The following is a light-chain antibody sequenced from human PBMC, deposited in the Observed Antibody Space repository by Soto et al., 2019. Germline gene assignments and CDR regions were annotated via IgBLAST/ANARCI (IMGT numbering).Light chain of an antibody. Sequence: QSVLTQPPSASGTPGQRVTISCSGTTSNIGHNYVCWYQQLPGSTPKLLILRSDQRPSGVHDRFSGSKSGTSASLTIGGLRSEDEADYYCASWDDSLSGFVFGTGTKVTVL. CDR2: RSD. V-gene: IGLV1-47*01. J-gene: IGLJ1*01. CDR3: ASWDDSLSGFV. CDR1: TSNIGHNY.